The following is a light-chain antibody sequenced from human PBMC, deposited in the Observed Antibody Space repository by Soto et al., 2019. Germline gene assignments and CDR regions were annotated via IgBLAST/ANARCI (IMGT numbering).Light chain of an antibody. J-gene: IGLJ1*01. CDR2: AVS. Sequence: QSALTQPASVSGSPGQSITISCTGTSSDVGDYNYVSWYQQHPGKAPKLMISAVSNRPSGVSDRFSGSKSGNTASLTISGLQGEDEADYYCSYMRNSLYVFGTGTKVTVL. V-gene: IGLV2-14*01. CDR3: SYMRNSLYV. CDR1: SSDVGDYNY.